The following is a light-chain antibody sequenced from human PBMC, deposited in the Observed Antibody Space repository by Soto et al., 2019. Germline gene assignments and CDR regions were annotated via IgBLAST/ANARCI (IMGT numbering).Light chain of an antibody. CDR3: AAWDDSLSGVI. J-gene: IGLJ2*01. Sequence: QPVLTQPPSASGTPGQRVTISCSGSSSNIGRNYVDWYQQLPGTAPKLLIYRHNQRPSGVPDRVSGSKSGTSASLAISGLRSEDEADYYCAAWDDSLSGVIFGGGTKVTVL. V-gene: IGLV1-47*01. CDR2: RHN. CDR1: SSNIGRNY.